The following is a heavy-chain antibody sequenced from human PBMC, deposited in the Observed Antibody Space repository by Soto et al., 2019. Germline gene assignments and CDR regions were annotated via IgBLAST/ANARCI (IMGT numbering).Heavy chain of an antibody. CDR3: ARVVAVAGTVGYYYYGMHV. CDR1: GYTFTSYG. J-gene: IGHJ6*02. D-gene: IGHD6-19*01. CDR2: ISAYNGNT. V-gene: IGHV1-18*04. Sequence: ASVKVSCKASGYTFTSYGISWVRQAPGQGLERMGWISAYNGNTNYAQKLQGRVTMTTDTSTSTAYMELRSLRSDDTAVYYCARVVAVAGTVGYYYYGMHVWGQGTTVTVSS.